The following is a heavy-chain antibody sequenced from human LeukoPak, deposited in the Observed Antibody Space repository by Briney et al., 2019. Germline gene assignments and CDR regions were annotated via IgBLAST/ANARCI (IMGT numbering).Heavy chain of an antibody. J-gene: IGHJ3*02. CDR1: GFTVSSNY. D-gene: IGHD3-22*01. Sequence: PGGSLRLSCAASGFTVSSNYMSWVRQAPGKGLEWVSVIYSGGSTYYADSVKGRFTIPRHNSKNTLYLQMNSLRAEDTAVYYCAGSREWLLLRGAFDIWGQGTMVTVSS. CDR3: AGSREWLLLRGAFDI. CDR2: IYSGGST. V-gene: IGHV3-53*04.